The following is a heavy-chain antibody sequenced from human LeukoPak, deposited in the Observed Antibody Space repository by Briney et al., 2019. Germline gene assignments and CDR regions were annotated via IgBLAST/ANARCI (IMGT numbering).Heavy chain of an antibody. J-gene: IGHJ4*02. D-gene: IGHD2-15*01. CDR3: ARELCSGGSCGKFDY. CDR1: GGSVSSGSYY. V-gene: IGHV4-61*01. Sequence: SETLSLTCTVSGGSVSSGSYYWSWIRQPPGKGLEWIGNIFYSGSTNYNPSLKSRVTISLDTSKNQFSLKLSSVTPADTAVYYCARELCSGGSCGKFDYWGQGTLVTVSS. CDR2: IFYSGST.